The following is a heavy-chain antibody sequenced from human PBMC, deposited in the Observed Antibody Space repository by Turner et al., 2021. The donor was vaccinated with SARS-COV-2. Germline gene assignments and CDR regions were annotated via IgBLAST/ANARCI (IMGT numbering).Heavy chain of an antibody. CDR3: AGAMGDYYYYGMDV. CDR2: IYDIGST. Sequence: QVQLQESGPGLVQPSETLSLTCTVSGGSISRYNWSWIRQPLGKGLEWIGYIYDIGSTNDNPSLKRRVTISVDTSKKQFSRKLSAVTAADTAVYYGAGAMGDYYYYGMDVWGQGTTVTVSS. CDR1: GGSISRYN. J-gene: IGHJ6*02. V-gene: IGHV4-59*01. D-gene: IGHD5-18*01.